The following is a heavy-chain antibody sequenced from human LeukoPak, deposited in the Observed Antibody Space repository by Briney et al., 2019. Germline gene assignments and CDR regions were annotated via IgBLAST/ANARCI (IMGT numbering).Heavy chain of an antibody. J-gene: IGHJ4*02. V-gene: IGHV1-8*01. CDR1: GYTFTSYD. CDR3: ARGTPGLWFGEPQDGVAC. Sequence: ASVNVSCKASGYTFTSYDINWVRQATGQGLEWMGWMNPNSGDTGYAQKFQGRVTMTRNTSISTAYMELSSLRSEDTAVYYCARGTPGLWFGEPQDGVACWGQGTLVTVSS. CDR2: MNPNSGDT. D-gene: IGHD3-10*01.